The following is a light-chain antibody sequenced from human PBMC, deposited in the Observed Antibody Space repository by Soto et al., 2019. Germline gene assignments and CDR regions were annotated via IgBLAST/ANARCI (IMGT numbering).Light chain of an antibody. CDR3: QQSYSTPRT. CDR2: AAS. Sequence: DIQMTQSPSSLSAYVGDRVTITCRASQSISSYLNWYQQKVGKAPKVLIYAASSLQSGVPSRFSGSGSGTDFTLTICSLQPDDFATYYCQQSYSTPRTFGQGTKVDIK. V-gene: IGKV1-39*01. J-gene: IGKJ1*01. CDR1: QSISSY.